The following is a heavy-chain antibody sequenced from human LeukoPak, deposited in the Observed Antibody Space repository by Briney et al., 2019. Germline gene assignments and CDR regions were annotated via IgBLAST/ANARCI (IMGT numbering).Heavy chain of an antibody. J-gene: IGHJ4*02. Sequence: GGSLRLSCAASGFTFSSYSMTWVRQAPGKGLEWVSSISSSSSYIYYADSVKGRFTISRDNAKNSLYLQMNSLRAEDTAVYYCARDPGPGSSKRNGFDYWGQGTLVTVSS. CDR2: ISSSSSYI. D-gene: IGHD1-26*01. CDR1: GFTFSSYS. CDR3: ARDPGPGSSKRNGFDY. V-gene: IGHV3-21*01.